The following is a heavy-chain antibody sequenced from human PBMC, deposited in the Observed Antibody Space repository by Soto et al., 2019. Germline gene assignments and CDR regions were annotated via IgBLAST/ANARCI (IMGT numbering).Heavy chain of an antibody. D-gene: IGHD3-3*01. CDR1: GYPVTAYY. Sequence: QLHLVQSGAVVKKPGASVTVSCSASGYPVTAYYMHWVRQAPGRGLEWMGGINPATGAAKYTQTFQGRVTMTRDPSKRTGFMELGGLTSEDTARFYCARGGGVGVAGSAAFDMWGQGTLVTVSS. J-gene: IGHJ3*02. CDR3: ARGGGVGVAGSAAFDM. V-gene: IGHV1-2*02. CDR2: INPATGAA.